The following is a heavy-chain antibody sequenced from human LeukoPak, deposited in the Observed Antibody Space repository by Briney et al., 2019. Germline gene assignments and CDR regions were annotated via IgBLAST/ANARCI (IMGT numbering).Heavy chain of an antibody. CDR2: INPNSGDT. V-gene: IGHV1-2*02. J-gene: IGHJ4*02. CDR1: GYTFTTYY. CDR3: ARDFSTMIVHLGYFDC. Sequence: ASVKVSCKASGYTFTTYYMHWVRQAPGQGPEWMGWINPNSGDTNYAQKFQGRVTMTGDTSISTAYMELSRLRSDDTALYYCARDFSTMIVHLGYFDCWGQGTLVTVSS. D-gene: IGHD3-22*01.